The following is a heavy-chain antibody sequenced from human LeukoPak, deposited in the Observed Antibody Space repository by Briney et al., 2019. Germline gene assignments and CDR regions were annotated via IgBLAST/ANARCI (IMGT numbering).Heavy chain of an antibody. CDR3: ATGPRSYSGSYRGDAFDI. CDR2: ISYDGSNN. V-gene: IGHV3-30*03. D-gene: IGHD1-26*01. CDR1: GFTISGDG. Sequence: VGCLRLSCAASGFTISGDGMRCGRGGPGKGLWCVSGISYDGSNNTYADPVKGRFTISRENSNKKLYLQMNSPRAEDKAVYYCATGPRSYSGSYRGDAFDIWGKGAMVTASS. J-gene: IGHJ3*02.